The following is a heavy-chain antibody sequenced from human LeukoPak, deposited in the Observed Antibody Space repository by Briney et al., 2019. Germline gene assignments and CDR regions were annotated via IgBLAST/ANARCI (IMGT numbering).Heavy chain of an antibody. Sequence: GGSLRLSCAASGFTFSSYWMSWVRQVPGKGLEWVSVISGSGDNTYYADSVKGRFTISRDNSKNMLYLQMNSLRAEDTAVYYCAKWKYSNSGIDDYWGQGTLVTVSS. CDR2: ISGSGDNT. D-gene: IGHD6-6*01. CDR3: AKWKYSNSGIDDY. J-gene: IGHJ4*02. CDR1: GFTFSSYW. V-gene: IGHV3-23*01.